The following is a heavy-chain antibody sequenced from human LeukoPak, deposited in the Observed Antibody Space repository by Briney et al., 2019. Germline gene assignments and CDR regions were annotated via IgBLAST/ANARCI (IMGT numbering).Heavy chain of an antibody. CDR1: GFTFSSYS. CDR2: ISSSSSYI. V-gene: IGHV3-21*01. J-gene: IGHJ4*02. D-gene: IGHD3-22*01. CDR3: ARDPSDYYDSSGSSHHFDY. Sequence: GGSLRLSCAASGFTFSSYSMNWVRQAPGKGLEWVSSISSSSSYIYYADSVKGRFAISRDNAKNSLYLQMDSLRAEDTAVYYCARDPSDYYDSSGSSHHFDYWGQGTLVTVSS.